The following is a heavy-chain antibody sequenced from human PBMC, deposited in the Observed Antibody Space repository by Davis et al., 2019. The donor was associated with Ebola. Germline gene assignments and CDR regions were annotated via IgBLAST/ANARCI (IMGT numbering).Heavy chain of an antibody. V-gene: IGHV3-23*01. CDR3: AKQRGVGAIDYDY. J-gene: IGHJ4*02. CDR2: ISSGGGAP. D-gene: IGHD1-26*01. Sequence: GGSLRLSCAASGFTFSTYAMGWVRQAPGKGLEWVSDISSGGGAPYYVDSVKGRFTTFRDNPKNTLYLQMNSLRADDTAVYYCAKQRGVGAIDYDYWGRGTVVTVSS. CDR1: GFTFSTYA.